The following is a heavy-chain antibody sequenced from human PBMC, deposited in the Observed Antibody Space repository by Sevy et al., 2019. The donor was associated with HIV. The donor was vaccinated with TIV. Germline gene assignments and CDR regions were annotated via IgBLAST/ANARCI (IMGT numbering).Heavy chain of an antibody. D-gene: IGHD5-12*01. Sequence: GGSLRLSCAASGFTFSTAWMTWVRQAPGKGLEWVGRMISNNDGGTTDYAAPVKGRFTISRDDSRNTLYLQTNSLKTEDTAVYYCTTDSGYYYGSSWGRGTLVTVSS. J-gene: IGHJ5*02. CDR2: MISNNDGGTT. V-gene: IGHV3-15*01. CDR1: GFTFSTAW. CDR3: TTDSGYYYGSS.